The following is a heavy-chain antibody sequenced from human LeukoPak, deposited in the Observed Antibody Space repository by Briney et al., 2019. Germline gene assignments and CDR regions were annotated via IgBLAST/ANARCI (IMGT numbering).Heavy chain of an antibody. CDR2: ISGSGGST. CDR3: AKDRFPRNPYDVIVGATTGY. D-gene: IGHD1-26*01. J-gene: IGHJ4*02. Sequence: ETLSLTCAVSGGSISSSNWWSWVRQAPGKGLEWVSAISGSGGSTYYADSVKGRFTISRDNSKNTLYLQMNRLRAEDTAVYYCAKDRFPRNPYDVIVGATTGYWGQGTLVTVSS. V-gene: IGHV3-23*01. CDR1: GGSISSSN.